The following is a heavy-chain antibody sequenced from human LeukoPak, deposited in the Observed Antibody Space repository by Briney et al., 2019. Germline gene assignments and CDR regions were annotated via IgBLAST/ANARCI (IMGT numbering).Heavy chain of an antibody. CDR3: ARDLGSGSSPGYNWFDP. CDR2: IIPIFGTA. J-gene: IGHJ5*02. D-gene: IGHD1-26*01. V-gene: IGHV1-69*05. CDR1: GGTFSSYA. Sequence: ASVKVSCKASGGTFSSYAISWVRQAPGQGLEWMGGIIPIFGTANYAQKFQGRVTITTDESTSTAYMELSSLRSEGTAVYYCARDLGSGSSPGYNWFDPWGQGTLVTVSS.